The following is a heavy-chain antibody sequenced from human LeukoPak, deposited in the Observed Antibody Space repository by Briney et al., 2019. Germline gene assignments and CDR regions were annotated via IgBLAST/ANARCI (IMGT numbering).Heavy chain of an antibody. CDR2: TYYRSKWFI. CDR1: GDSVSSNTGI. D-gene: IGHD2-8*02. J-gene: IGHJ3*02. CDR3: ARDKVLNGFDI. Sequence: SQTLSLTCAISGDSVSSNTGIWNWVRQSPSRGLEWLGRTYYRSKWFIDYALSVKGRMTINPDTSKNQFSLQLNSVTPEDSAVYYCARDKVLNGFDIWGQGTMVTVSS. V-gene: IGHV6-1*01.